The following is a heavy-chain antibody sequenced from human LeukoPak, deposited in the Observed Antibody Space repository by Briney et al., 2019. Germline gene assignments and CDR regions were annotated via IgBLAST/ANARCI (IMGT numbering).Heavy chain of an antibody. CDR3: ASMIISLAAKRYNWFDP. V-gene: IGHV4-61*02. J-gene: IGHJ5*02. Sequence: SETLSLTCTVSGGSISSGSYYWSWIRQPADKGLEWIGRIYPSGSTNYNPSLKSRVTISVDTSKNQFSLKLSSVTAADTAVYYCASMIISLAAKRYNWFDPWGQGTLVTVSS. D-gene: IGHD3-16*01. CDR2: IYPSGST. CDR1: GGSISSGSYY.